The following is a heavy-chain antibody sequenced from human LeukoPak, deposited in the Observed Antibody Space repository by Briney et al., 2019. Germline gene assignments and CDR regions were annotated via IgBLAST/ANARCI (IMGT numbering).Heavy chain of an antibody. CDR2: ISYDGSNK. J-gene: IGHJ3*02. D-gene: IGHD3-3*01. V-gene: IGHV3-30-3*01. CDR1: GLTFSSYA. Sequence: PGRSLRLSCAASGLTFSSYAMHWVRQAPGKGLEWVAVISYDGSNKYYADSVKGRFTISRDNSKNTLCLQMNSLRAEDTAVYYCARSNDGVVIDAFDIWGQGTMVTVSS. CDR3: ARSNDGVVIDAFDI.